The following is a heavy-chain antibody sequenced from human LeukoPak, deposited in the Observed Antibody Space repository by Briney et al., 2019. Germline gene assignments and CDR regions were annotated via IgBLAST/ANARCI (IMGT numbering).Heavy chain of an antibody. J-gene: IGHJ5*02. D-gene: IGHD3-10*01. CDR2: IYYSGST. V-gene: IGHV4-59*08. CDR3: ARQGHYYGSGSYRTGNWFDP. Sequence: SETLSLTCTVSGGSISSYYWSWIRQPPGKGLEWIGYIYYSGSTNYNPSLKSRVTISVDTSKNQFSLKLSSVTAADTAVYYCARQGHYYGSGSYRTGNWFDPWGQGTLVTVSS. CDR1: GGSISSYY.